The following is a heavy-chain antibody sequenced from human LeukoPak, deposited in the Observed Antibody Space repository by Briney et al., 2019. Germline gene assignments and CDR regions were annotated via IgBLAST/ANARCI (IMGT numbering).Heavy chain of an antibody. CDR1: GFTVSSNY. Sequence: PGGSLRPSCAASGFTVSSNYMSWVRQAPGKGPEWVSVIYSSGSTYYADSVKGRFTISRDNSKNTLYLQMNSLRAEDSAVYYCARAPVVVTSLEYWGQGTLVTVSS. D-gene: IGHD2-21*02. CDR3: ARAPVVVTSLEY. J-gene: IGHJ4*02. CDR2: IYSSGST. V-gene: IGHV3-66*01.